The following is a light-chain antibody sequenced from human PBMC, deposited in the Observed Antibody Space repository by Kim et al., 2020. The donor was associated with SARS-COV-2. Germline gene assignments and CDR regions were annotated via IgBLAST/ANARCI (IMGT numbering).Light chain of an antibody. CDR3: NSRDSSGSYV. V-gene: IGLV3-19*01. CDR2: GKN. CDR1: SLRSYY. Sequence: VALGQTVRITCQGDSLRSYYASWYQQKPGQAPVLVIYGKNNRPSGIPDRFSGSSSGNTASLTITGAQAGDEADYYCNSRDSSGSYVFGTGTKVTVL. J-gene: IGLJ1*01.